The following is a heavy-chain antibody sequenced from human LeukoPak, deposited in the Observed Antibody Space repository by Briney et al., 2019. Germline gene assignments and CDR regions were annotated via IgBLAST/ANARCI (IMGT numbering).Heavy chain of an antibody. CDR1: GGSFSGYY. CDR2: INHSGST. V-gene: IGHV4-34*01. CDR3: ASVNRYCSSTSCLYRGKYYYYYMDV. D-gene: IGHD2-2*01. Sequence: SETLSLTCAVYGGSFSGYYWSWIRQPPGKGLEWIGGINHSGSTNYNPSLKSRVTISVDTSKNQFSLKLSSVTAADTAVYYCASVNRYCSSTSCLYRGKYYYYYMDVWGKGTTVTVSS. J-gene: IGHJ6*03.